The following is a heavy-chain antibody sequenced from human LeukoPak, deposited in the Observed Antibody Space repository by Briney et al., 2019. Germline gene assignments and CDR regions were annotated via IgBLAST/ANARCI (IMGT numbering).Heavy chain of an antibody. Sequence: SQTLSLTCTVSGGSISSGGYYWSWIRQHPGKGLEWIGYIYYSGSTNYNPSLKSRVTISVDSSKKQFFLKLSSVTAADTAVYYCATSVGPTRFDYWGQGTLVTVSS. CDR1: GGSISSGGYY. D-gene: IGHD1-26*01. CDR2: IYYSGST. J-gene: IGHJ4*02. CDR3: ATSVGPTRFDY. V-gene: IGHV4-31*03.